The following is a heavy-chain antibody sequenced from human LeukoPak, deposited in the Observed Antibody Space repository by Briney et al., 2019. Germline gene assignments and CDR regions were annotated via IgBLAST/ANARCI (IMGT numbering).Heavy chain of an antibody. CDR3: ARDTPGYSSGWDFDY. CDR1: GYSISSGYY. V-gene: IGHV4-38-2*02. D-gene: IGHD6-19*01. J-gene: IGHJ4*02. Sequence: PSETLSLTCTVSGYSISSGYYWGWIRQPPGKGLEWIGSIYHSGSTYYNPSLKSRVTISVDTSKNQFSLKLSSVTAADTAVYYCARDTPGYSSGWDFDYWGQGTLVTVSS. CDR2: IYHSGST.